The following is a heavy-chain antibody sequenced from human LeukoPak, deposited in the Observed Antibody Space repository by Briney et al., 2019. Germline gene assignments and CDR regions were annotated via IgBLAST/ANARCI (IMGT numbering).Heavy chain of an antibody. CDR3: ARDHMATPYYFDY. CDR2: ISAYNGNT. CDR1: GYTFTSYY. D-gene: IGHD5-24*01. Sequence: ASVKVSCKASGYTFTSYYMHWVRQAPGQGLEWMGWISAYNGNTNYAQKLQGRVTMTTDTSTSTAYMELRSLRSDDTAVYYCARDHMATPYYFDYWGQGTLVTVSS. V-gene: IGHV1-18*04. J-gene: IGHJ4*02.